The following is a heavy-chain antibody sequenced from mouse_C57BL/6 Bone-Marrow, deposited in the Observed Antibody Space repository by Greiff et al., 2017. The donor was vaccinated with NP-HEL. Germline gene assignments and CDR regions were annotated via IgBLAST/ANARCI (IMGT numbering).Heavy chain of an antibody. V-gene: IGHV5-6*01. Sequence: EVHLVESGGDLVKPGGSLKLSCAASGFTFSSYGMSWVRKTPDKRLEWVATISSGGSYTYYPDSVKGRFTISRDNAKNTLYLQMSSLKSEDTAMYYCARHYYSNYFDYWGQGTTLTVSS. D-gene: IGHD2-5*01. CDR3: ARHYYSNYFDY. CDR1: GFTFSSYG. CDR2: ISSGGSYT. J-gene: IGHJ2*01.